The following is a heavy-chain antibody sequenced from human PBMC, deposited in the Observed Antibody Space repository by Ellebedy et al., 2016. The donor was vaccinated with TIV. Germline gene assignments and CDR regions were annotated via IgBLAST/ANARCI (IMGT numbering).Heavy chain of an antibody. Sequence: MPSETLSLTCNLSGGSITSYYWSWIRQPAGKSLEWIGHIYSSGSTMYNPSFRSRVTMSVDTSTNQFSLKLRSVTAADTAIYYYARERSGNFFYWGQGILVTVSS. CDR1: GGSITSYY. J-gene: IGHJ4*02. CDR2: IYSSGST. CDR3: ARERSGNFFY. V-gene: IGHV4-4*07. D-gene: IGHD2-15*01.